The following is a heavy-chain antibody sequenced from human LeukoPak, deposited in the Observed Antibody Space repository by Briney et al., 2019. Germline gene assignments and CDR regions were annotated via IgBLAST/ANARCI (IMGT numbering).Heavy chain of an antibody. D-gene: IGHD2-2*01. CDR3: ARDRYGSSSSCNRYYYHGMDV. CDR1: GGSFSGYS. CDR2: INHSVST. V-gene: IGHV4-34*01. Sequence: PSETLSLTCGVYGGSFSGYSWSWIRQPPRKGRQWIVDINHSVSTNYNPSLNSRVTISVDPSKSQFSLRLSSMTAADTAVYYCARDRYGSSSSCNRYYYHGMDVWGQGTTVTVSS. J-gene: IGHJ6*02.